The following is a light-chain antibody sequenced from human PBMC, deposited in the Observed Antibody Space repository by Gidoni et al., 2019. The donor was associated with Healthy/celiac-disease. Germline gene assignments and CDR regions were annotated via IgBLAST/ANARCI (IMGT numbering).Light chain of an antibody. CDR3: MQALQTPYT. CDR1: QSLLHSNGYNY. J-gene: IGKJ2*01. V-gene: IGKV2-28*01. CDR2: LGS. Sequence: DLVMPQSPLSLPVTPGEPASLSCRSSQSLLHSNGYNYLDWYLQKPPGQSPQLLIYLGSNRASGVPYRFSGSGSGTDFTLKISRVEAEDVAVYYCMQALQTPYTFGQGTKLEIK.